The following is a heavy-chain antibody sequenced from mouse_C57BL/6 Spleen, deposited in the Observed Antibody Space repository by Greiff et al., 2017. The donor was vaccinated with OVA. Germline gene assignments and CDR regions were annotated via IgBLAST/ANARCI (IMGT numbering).Heavy chain of an antibody. CDR1: GFTFSNYW. V-gene: IGHV6-3*01. CDR3: TGRQFITTVVYWGREYFDY. D-gene: IGHD1-1*01. Sequence: EVQRVESGGGLVQPGGSMKLSCVASGFTFSNYWMNWVRQSPEKGLEWVAQIRLKSDNYATHYAESVKGRFTISRDDSKSSVYLQMNNLRAEDTGIYYCTGRQFITTVVYWGREYFDYWGQGTTLTVSS. J-gene: IGHJ2*01. CDR2: IRLKSDNYAT.